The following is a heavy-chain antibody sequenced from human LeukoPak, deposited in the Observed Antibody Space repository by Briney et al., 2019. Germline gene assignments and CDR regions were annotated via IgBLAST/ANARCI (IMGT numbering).Heavy chain of an antibody. CDR2: IYYSGST. V-gene: IGHV4-39*07. J-gene: IGHJ1*01. CDR1: GGSISSSSYY. CDR3: ARGVAYCTNGICYSREAEYFQH. Sequence: SETLSLTCTVSGGSISSSSYYWGWIRQPPGKGLEWIGSIYYSGSTYYNPSLKSRVTISVDTSKNQFSLKLTSVTAADTAVYYCARGVAYCTNGICYSREAEYFQHWGQGTLVTVSS. D-gene: IGHD2-8*01.